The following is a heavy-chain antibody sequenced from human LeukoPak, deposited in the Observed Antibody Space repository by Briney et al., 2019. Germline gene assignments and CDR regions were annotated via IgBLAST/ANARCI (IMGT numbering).Heavy chain of an antibody. J-gene: IGHJ6*02. Sequence: SETLSLTCTVSGGSISSYYWSWIRQPPGKGLEWIGYIYYSGSTNYNPSLKSRVTISVDTSKNQFSLKLSSVTAADTAVYYCARLSVSLSYYGMDVWGQGTTVTVSS. CDR3: ARLSVSLSYYGMDV. CDR2: IYYSGST. CDR1: GGSISSYY. V-gene: IGHV4-59*08.